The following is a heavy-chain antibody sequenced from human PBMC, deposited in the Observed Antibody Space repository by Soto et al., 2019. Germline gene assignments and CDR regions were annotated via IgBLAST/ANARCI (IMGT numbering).Heavy chain of an antibody. D-gene: IGHD6-13*01. CDR3: ARAQYSSRGYYYYGMDV. J-gene: IGHJ6*02. V-gene: IGHV3-74*01. CDR1: GFTFSSYW. Sequence: GGSLRLSCAASGFTFSSYWMHWVRQAPGKGLVWVSRINSDGSSTSYADSVKGRFTISRDNAKNTLYLQMNSLRAEDTAVYYCARAQYSSRGYYYYGMDVWGQGTTVTVSS. CDR2: INSDGSST.